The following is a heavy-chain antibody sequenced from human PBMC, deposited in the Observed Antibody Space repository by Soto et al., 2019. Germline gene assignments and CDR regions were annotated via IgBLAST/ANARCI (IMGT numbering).Heavy chain of an antibody. V-gene: IGHV1-3*01. CDR3: ARDGSGYYGSGSYPD. J-gene: IGHJ4*02. Sequence: QVQLVQSGTEVRKPGASVRVSCKASGYTFTAFAMHWVRKAPGQRPEWMGWINADNGNTRYSQKFQGRVTFTRDTSANTAYLELSSLESDDTAVYYCARDGSGYYGSGSYPDWGQGTLVTVSS. D-gene: IGHD3-10*01. CDR2: INADNGNT. CDR1: GYTFTAFA.